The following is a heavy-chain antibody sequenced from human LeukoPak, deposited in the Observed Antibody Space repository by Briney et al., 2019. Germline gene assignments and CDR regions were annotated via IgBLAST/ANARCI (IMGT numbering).Heavy chain of an antibody. CDR1: GFTFSSYS. CDR2: ISSSSSYI. J-gene: IGHJ3*02. V-gene: IGHV3-21*01. Sequence: GGSLRLSCAASGFTFSSYSMNWVRQAPGKGLEWVSSISSSSSYIYYADSVKGRFTISRDNAKNSLYLQMNSLRAEDTAVYYCARDDYGDYVEGGEDAFDIWGQGAMVTVSS. D-gene: IGHD4-17*01. CDR3: ARDDYGDYVEGGEDAFDI.